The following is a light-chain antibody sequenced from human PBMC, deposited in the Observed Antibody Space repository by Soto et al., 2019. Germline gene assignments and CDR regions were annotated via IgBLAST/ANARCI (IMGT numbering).Light chain of an antibody. CDR2: DAS. Sequence: DIQMTPSPSSLSASVGDRVTITCQASQDISNYLYWYQQKPVKDPKLLIYDASNLETGVPSRFSGSGSGTDFTFTISSLQPEDIATYYCQQYDNIPLTFGPGTKVDIK. CDR3: QQYDNIPLT. J-gene: IGKJ3*01. V-gene: IGKV1-33*01. CDR1: QDISNY.